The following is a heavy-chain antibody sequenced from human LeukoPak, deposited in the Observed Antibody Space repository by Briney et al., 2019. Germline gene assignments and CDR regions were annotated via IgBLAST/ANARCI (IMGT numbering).Heavy chain of an antibody. Sequence: GGSLRLSCAASGFTFSSHWMHWVRQAPGKGLVWVSRINTDGDITTYADSVKGRFTVSRDNAKNTVYLQMNSLRGEDTAVYYCARVWGSTGDLNYWGQGTLVTVSS. CDR3: ARVWGSTGDLNY. V-gene: IGHV3-74*01. D-gene: IGHD7-27*01. J-gene: IGHJ4*02. CDR1: GFTFSSHW. CDR2: INTDGDIT.